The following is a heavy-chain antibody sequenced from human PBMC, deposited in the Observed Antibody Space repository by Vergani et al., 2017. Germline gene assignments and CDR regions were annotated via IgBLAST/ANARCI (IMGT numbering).Heavy chain of an antibody. CDR3: ARRIAAAGAFDI. CDR1: GFTFSDYY. V-gene: IGHV3-11*06. J-gene: IGHJ3*02. D-gene: IGHD6-13*01. CDR2: ISSSSYI. Sequence: QVQLVESGGGLVKPGGSLRLSCAASGFTFSDYYMSWIRQAPGKGLEWVSSISSSSYIYYADSVKGRFTISRDNAKNSLYLQMNSLRAEDTAVYYCARRIAAAGAFDIWGQGTMVTVSS.